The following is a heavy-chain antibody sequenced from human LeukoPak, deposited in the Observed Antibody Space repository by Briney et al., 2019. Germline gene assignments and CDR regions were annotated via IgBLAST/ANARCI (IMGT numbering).Heavy chain of an antibody. CDR3: AKGDWTLGYYFDY. V-gene: IGHV3-30*02. CDR2: IRYDGSKK. D-gene: IGHD1-1*01. J-gene: IGHJ4*02. CDR1: GFTFXSYX. Sequence: LXLSXAASGFTFXSYXVHWVRQAPGKXLEGVAFIRYDGSKKYYADSVKGRFTISRDNSKNTLYLQMNSLRAEDTAVYYCAKGDWTLGYYFDYWGQGTLVTVSS.